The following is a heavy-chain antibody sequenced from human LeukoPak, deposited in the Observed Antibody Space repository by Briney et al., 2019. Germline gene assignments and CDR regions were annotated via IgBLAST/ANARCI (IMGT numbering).Heavy chain of an antibody. D-gene: IGHD3-10*01. J-gene: IGHJ5*02. Sequence: GGSLRLSCVASGFTFNTYWVTWVRQAPGKGLEWVANIKEDGSETYYVDSVKGRCTISRDNAKKSLYLQMSSLRAEDTAIYYCATTLVRQGSFTWGQGTRVTVSS. CDR2: IKEDGSET. CDR3: ATTLVRQGSFT. V-gene: IGHV3-7*01. CDR1: GFTFNTYW.